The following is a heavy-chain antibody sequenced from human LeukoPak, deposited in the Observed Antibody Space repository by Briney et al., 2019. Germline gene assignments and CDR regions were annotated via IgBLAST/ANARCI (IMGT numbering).Heavy chain of an antibody. J-gene: IGHJ4*02. CDR1: GYTFTSYD. D-gene: IGHD5-18*01. Sequence: VSVKVSCKASGYTFTSYDINWVRQATGQGLEWMGWMNPNSGNTGYARKFQGRVTMTRNTSISTACMELSSLKSEDTAVYYCARGEQLWTRDWGQGTLVTVSS. CDR2: MNPNSGNT. V-gene: IGHV1-8*01. CDR3: ARGEQLWTRD.